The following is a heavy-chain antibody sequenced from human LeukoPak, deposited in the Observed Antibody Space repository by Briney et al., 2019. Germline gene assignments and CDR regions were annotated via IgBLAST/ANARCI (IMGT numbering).Heavy chain of an antibody. CDR3: AKDGGLWVSAHWGDS. V-gene: IGHV3-23*01. J-gene: IGHJ4*02. CDR2: ITTSDGNT. CDR1: GFTFSSYT. D-gene: IGHD7-27*01. Sequence: GESLRLSCAASGFTFSSYTMSWVRQAPGKGLEWVSTITTSDGNTYYADSVKGRFTVSRDNSKNTLFLQMNSLRAEDTAVYYCAKDGGLWVSAHWGDSWGRGTLVTVSS.